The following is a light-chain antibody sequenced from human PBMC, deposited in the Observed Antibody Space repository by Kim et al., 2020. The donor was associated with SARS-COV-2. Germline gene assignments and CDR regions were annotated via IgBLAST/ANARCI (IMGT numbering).Light chain of an antibody. V-gene: IGLV1-40*01. Sequence: RVTISCSGRSPNIGADNDVHWYQQVPGTAPKLLIYGNSNRPSGVPDRFSASKSGTSASLAITGLQAKDEADYYCQSYDSSLSASVFGGGTQLTVL. CDR3: QSYDSSLSASV. J-gene: IGLJ2*01. CDR1: SPNIGADND. CDR2: GNS.